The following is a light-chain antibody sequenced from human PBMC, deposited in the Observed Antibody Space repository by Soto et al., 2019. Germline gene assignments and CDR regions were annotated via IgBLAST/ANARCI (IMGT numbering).Light chain of an antibody. CDR3: QQSYNSPYT. V-gene: IGKV1-39*01. CDR2: AAT. CDR1: QSINNY. Sequence: DIQITQSPSSLSASLGDRVTITCRASQSINNYLNWYQQEEGKAPKLLIYAATSLQSGVPSRFSGSGSGTEFTLTISSLQPGDFATYYCQQSYNSPYTFGLGTKVDIK. J-gene: IGKJ2*01.